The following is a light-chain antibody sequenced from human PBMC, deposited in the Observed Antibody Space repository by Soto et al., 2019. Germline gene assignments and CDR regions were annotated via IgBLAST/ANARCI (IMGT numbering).Light chain of an antibody. CDR3: QHYNSYSEA. Sequence: DIQMTQSPSTLSGSVVDRVTITCLASQTISSWLAWYQQKPGKAPKLLIYKASTLKSGVPSRFSGSGSGTEFTLTISSLQPDGFATYYCQHYNSYSEAFGQGTKVDIK. V-gene: IGKV1-5*03. CDR1: QTISSW. J-gene: IGKJ1*01. CDR2: KAS.